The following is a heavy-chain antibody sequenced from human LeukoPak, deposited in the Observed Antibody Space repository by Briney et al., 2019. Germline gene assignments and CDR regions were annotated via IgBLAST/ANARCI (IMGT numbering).Heavy chain of an antibody. J-gene: IGHJ4*02. CDR3: ARGTSGSYDY. Sequence: PGGSLRLSCAASGFTVSSNYMSWVRQAPGKGLEWVAIINGDGSEKLYVDSVKGRFTISRDNAENSLYLQTNSLRAEDTAVYCCARGTSGSYDYWGQGTLVTVSS. D-gene: IGHD3-10*01. CDR1: GFTVSSNY. CDR2: INGDGSEK. V-gene: IGHV3-7*01.